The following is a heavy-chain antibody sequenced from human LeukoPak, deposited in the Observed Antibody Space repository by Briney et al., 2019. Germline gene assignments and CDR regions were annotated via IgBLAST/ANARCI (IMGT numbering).Heavy chain of an antibody. CDR1: GGAFSSYA. CDR3: ARVRLSQYYYYYYMDV. J-gene: IGHJ6*03. CDR2: IIPIFGTA. D-gene: IGHD3-16*02. Sequence: SVKVSCKASGGAFSSYAISWVRQAPGQGLEWMGGIIPIFGTANYAQKFQGRVTITTDESTSTAYMELSSLRSEDTAVYYCARVRLSQYYYYYYMDVWGKGTTVTVSS. V-gene: IGHV1-69*05.